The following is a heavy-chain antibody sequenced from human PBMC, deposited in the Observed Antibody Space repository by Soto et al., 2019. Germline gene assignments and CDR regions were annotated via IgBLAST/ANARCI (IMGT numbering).Heavy chain of an antibody. J-gene: IGHJ5*02. CDR2: IYESGRT. CDR3: ARGDRYSGSFSDYFDP. D-gene: IGHD1-26*01. CDR1: GASISTGGYS. V-gene: IGHV4-30-2*01. Sequence: SETLSLTCIVSGASISTGGYSWSWIRQPPGKGPEWIGYIYESGRTYYKPSLKSRASISMDKSRNQFSVRLTSVTAADTAVYFCARGDRYSGSFSDYFDPWGQGTLVTVAS.